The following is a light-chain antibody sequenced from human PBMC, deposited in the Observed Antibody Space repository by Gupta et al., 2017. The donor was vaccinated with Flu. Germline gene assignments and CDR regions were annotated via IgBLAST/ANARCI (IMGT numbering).Light chain of an antibody. J-gene: IGLJ2*01. CDR2: AKN. Sequence: SSELTQDPAVSVALGQTVRITCQGDSLRNSYASWYQQKPGQAPVLGSYAKNIRPSGIPDRFSCSSSGTTASLTIPGSQAEEEGDYYCNYPDTTGNHHAVFGGGTKL. V-gene: IGLV3-19*01. CDR3: NYPDTTGNHHAV. CDR1: SLRNSY.